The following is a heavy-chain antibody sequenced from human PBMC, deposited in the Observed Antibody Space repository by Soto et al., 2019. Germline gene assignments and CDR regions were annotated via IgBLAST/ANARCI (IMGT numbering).Heavy chain of an antibody. CDR1: GGSISSSSYY. D-gene: IGHD3-22*01. Sequence: SETLSLTCTVSGGSISSSSYYWGSIRQPPGKGLEWIGRIYYSGSTYYNPSLKSRVTISVYTSKKQFSLKRSSVTAADTAVYYCARLGMIVVVIYYWGQGTLVTVSS. CDR3: ARLGMIVVVIYY. CDR2: IYYSGST. V-gene: IGHV4-39*01. J-gene: IGHJ4*02.